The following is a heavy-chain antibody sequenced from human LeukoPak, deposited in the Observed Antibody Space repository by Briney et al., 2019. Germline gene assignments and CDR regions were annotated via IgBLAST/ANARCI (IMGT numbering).Heavy chain of an antibody. Sequence: LRLSCAASGFTFSSYAMSWVRQAPGKGLEWIGYIYYSGSTYYNPSLKSRVTISVDTSKNQFSLKLSSVTAADTAVYYCARGGYNWNRNWFDPWGQGTLVTVSS. CDR2: IYYSGST. V-gene: IGHV4-30-4*07. D-gene: IGHD1-20*01. CDR1: GFTFSSYA. CDR3: ARGGYNWNRNWFDP. J-gene: IGHJ5*02.